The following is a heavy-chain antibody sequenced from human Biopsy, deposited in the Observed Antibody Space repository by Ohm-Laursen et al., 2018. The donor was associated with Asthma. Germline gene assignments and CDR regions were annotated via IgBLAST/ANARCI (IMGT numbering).Heavy chain of an antibody. J-gene: IGHJ4*02. CDR3: ARVSALYDFWSGYSLYDY. V-gene: IGHV3-74*01. CDR2: INSDGSST. D-gene: IGHD3-3*01. Sequence: SLRLSCAASGFTFSSYWMHWGRQAPGKGLMWVSRINSDGSSTTYADSVKGRFTISRDNAENTLYLRMNSLRAEDTAVYYCARVSALYDFWSGYSLYDYWGQGTLVTVSS. CDR1: GFTFSSYW.